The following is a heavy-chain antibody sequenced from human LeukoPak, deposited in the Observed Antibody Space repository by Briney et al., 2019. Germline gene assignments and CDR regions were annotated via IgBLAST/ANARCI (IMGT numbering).Heavy chain of an antibody. Sequence: PGRSLRLSCAASGFTFSSYGMHWVRQAPGKGLDWVAVIWDDGSNKYYADSVKGRFTISRDNSKNTLYLQMNSLRAEDTAVYYCAREAQIVVVVAATPYYGMDVWGQGTTVTVSS. CDR3: AREAQIVVVVAATPYYGMDV. D-gene: IGHD2-15*01. CDR1: GFTFSSYG. J-gene: IGHJ6*02. CDR2: IWDDGSNK. V-gene: IGHV3-33*01.